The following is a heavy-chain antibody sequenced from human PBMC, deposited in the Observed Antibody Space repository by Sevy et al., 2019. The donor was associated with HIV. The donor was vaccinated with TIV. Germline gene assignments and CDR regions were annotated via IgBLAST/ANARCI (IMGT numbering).Heavy chain of an antibody. CDR1: GFTFSSFS. CDR3: ARGFTL. V-gene: IGHV3-48*02. CDR2: ISSSSSTI. J-gene: IGHJ4*02. Sequence: GGYLRLYCAASGFTFSSFSMNWVRQAPGKGLVCVSYISSSSSTIYYADSVKGRFTISRDNAKKSLYLQMNSLRDEDTAMYYCARGFTLWGQGTLVAVSS. D-gene: IGHD2-15*01.